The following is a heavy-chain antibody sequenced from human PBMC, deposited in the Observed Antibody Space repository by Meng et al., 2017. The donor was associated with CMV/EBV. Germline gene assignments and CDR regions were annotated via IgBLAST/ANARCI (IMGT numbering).Heavy chain of an antibody. J-gene: IGHJ4*02. CDR1: GYTFTGYY. Sequence: ASVKVSCKASGYTFTGYYMYWVRQAPGQGLEWMGWINPNSGGTNYAQKFQGRVTMTRDTSISTAYMELSRLRSDDTAVYYCARVLGLRLTGGFDYWGQGTLVTVSS. D-gene: IGHD3-9*01. CDR3: ARVLGLRLTGGFDY. V-gene: IGHV1-2*02. CDR2: INPNSGGT.